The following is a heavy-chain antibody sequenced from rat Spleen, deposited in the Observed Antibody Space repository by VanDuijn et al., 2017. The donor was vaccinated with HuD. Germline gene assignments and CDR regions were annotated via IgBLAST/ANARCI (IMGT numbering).Heavy chain of an antibody. D-gene: IGHD1-12*02. J-gene: IGHJ1*01. V-gene: IGHV5-22*01. Sequence: EVQLVESGGGLVQPGRSMKLSCAASGFTFSDYYMAWVRQAPKKGLEWVASISYEGSITYYGDSVKGRFTISRDNAKSTLYLQVSSLRSEDTATYYCARHPSNSGSYYSYWYFDFWGPGTMVTVSS. CDR2: ISYEGSIT. CDR3: ARHPSNSGSYYSYWYFDF. CDR1: GFTFSDYY.